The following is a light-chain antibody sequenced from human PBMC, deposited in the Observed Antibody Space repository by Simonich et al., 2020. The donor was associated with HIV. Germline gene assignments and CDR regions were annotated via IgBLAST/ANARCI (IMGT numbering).Light chain of an antibody. CDR1: SGSIASNY. V-gene: IGLV6-57*03. Sequence: NFMLTQPHSVSESPGKTVTISCTRSSGSIASNYVQWYQQRPGSAPTTVIYEANQSPSGVPDRFSGSIDSSSNSASLPISGLKTEDEADYYCQSYDSSNQGVFGGGTKLTVL. J-gene: IGLJ2*01. CDR2: EAN. CDR3: QSYDSSNQGV.